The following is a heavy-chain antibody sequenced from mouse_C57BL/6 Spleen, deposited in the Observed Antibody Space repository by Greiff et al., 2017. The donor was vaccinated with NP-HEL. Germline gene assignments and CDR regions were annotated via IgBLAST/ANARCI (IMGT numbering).Heavy chain of an antibody. CDR2: IDPSDSYT. CDR1: GYTFTSYW. D-gene: IGHD1-1*01. Sequence: VQLQQPGAELVRPGTSVKLSCKASGYTFTSYWMHWVKQRPGQGLEWIGVIDPSDSYTNYNQKFKGKATLTVDTSSSTAYMQLSSLTSEDSAVYYCARRDSSSDWYFDVWGTGTTVTVSS. V-gene: IGHV1-59*01. J-gene: IGHJ1*03. CDR3: ARRDSSSDWYFDV.